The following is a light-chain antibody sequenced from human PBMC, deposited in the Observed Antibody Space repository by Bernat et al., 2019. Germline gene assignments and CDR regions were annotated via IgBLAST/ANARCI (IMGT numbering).Light chain of an antibody. V-gene: IGKV1-5*03. J-gene: IGKJ4*01. CDR1: QSISSW. CDR3: QQYNSYLLT. Sequence: DIQMTQSPSTLSASVGDRVTITCRASQSISSWLAWYQQKPGKAPKLLIYKASSLETGVPSRFSGSGSGTEFTLTISSLQPDDFATYYCQQYNSYLLTFGGGTKVEIK. CDR2: KAS.